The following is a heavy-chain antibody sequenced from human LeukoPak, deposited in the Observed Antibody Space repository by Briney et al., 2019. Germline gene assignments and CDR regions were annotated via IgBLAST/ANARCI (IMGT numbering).Heavy chain of an antibody. V-gene: IGHV3-53*01. CDR2: IYSGGNT. J-gene: IGHJ4*02. D-gene: IGHD2-8*02. CDR1: GFTVSSNY. CDR3: ARDGGGVLGY. Sequence: GGSLRLSCAASGFTVSSNYMSWVRQTPGKGLEWVSVIYSGGNTHYIDSVKGRFTISRDNSKNTLYLQMNNLRAEDTAMYYCARDGGGVLGYWGQGTLVTVCS.